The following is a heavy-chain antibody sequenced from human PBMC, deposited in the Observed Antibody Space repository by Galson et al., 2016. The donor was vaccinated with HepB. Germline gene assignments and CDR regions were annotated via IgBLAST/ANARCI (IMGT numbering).Heavy chain of an antibody. CDR2: IYYSGST. CDR1: GGSISSYY. D-gene: IGHD2-2*01. V-gene: IGHV4-59*01. Sequence: SETLSLTCTVSGGSISSYYWSWIRQPPGKGLEWIGYIYYSGSTNYNPSLKSRVTISVDTSRNQFSLKLSSVTAADTAVYYYARGCSSTSCYYQFGAWGPRQPNDAFDIWGQGTMVTVSS. CDR3: ARGCSSTSCYYQFGAWGPRQPNDAFDI. J-gene: IGHJ3*02.